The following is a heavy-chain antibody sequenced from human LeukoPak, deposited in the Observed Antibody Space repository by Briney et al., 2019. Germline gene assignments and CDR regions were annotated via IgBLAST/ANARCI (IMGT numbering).Heavy chain of an antibody. D-gene: IGHD3-22*01. CDR3: AKDRASGYYHTFHYGMDV. CDR1: GFTFDDYA. V-gene: IGHV3-9*01. CDR2: ISWNSNNI. Sequence: GGSLRLSCAASGFTFDDYAMHWVRQVPGKGLEWVSGISWNSNNIGYADSVKGRFTISRDNAKNSLYLQMNSLRAEDTALYYCAKDRASGYYHTFHYGMDVWGQGTTVTVSS. J-gene: IGHJ6*02.